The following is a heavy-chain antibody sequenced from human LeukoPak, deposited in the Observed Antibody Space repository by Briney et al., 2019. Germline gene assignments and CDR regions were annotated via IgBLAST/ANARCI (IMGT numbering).Heavy chain of an antibody. CDR2: ISYDGNNK. V-gene: IGHV3-30*18. CDR1: GFTFSSYG. D-gene: IGHD3-16*01. J-gene: IGHJ4*02. CDR3: AKDLLGLKVFHY. Sequence: GGSLRLSCAASGFTFSSYGMHWVRQAPGKGLEWVAVISYDGNNKYYADSVKGRFIVSRDNSKNTLFLQINNLREEDMAVYYCAKDLLGLKVFHYWGQGSLVIVSS.